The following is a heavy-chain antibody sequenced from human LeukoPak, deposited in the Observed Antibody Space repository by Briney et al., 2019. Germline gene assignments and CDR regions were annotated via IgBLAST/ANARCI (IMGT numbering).Heavy chain of an antibody. V-gene: IGHV1-18*01. CDR3: AKEIYGDSTGGRFQH. D-gene: IGHD4-17*01. Sequence: ASVKVSCKASGYTFTSYGISWVRQAPGQGLEWMRWISAYNGNTNYAQKLQGRVTMTTDTSTSTAYMELRSLRAEDTAVYYRAKEIYGDSTGGRFQHWGQGTLVTVSS. CDR1: GYTFTSYG. J-gene: IGHJ1*01. CDR2: ISAYNGNT.